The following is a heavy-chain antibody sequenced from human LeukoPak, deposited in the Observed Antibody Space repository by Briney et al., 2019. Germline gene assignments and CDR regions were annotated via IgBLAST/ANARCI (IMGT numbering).Heavy chain of an antibody. CDR1: GYTFTGYY. CDR2: INPNRGGT. V-gene: IGHV1-2*02. D-gene: IGHD4-17*01. CDR3: ARDGEYGDYLSDY. J-gene: IGHJ4*02. Sequence: ASVKLSCKASGYTFTGYYMHWVRQAPGQGLEWMGWINPNRGGTNYAQKFQGRVTMTRDTSISTAYMELSRLRSDDTAVYYCARDGEYGDYLSDYWGQGTLVTVSS.